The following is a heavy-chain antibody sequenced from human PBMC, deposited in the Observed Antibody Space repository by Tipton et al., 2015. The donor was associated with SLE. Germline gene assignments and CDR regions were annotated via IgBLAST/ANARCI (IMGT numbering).Heavy chain of an antibody. Sequence: PGLVKPSETLSLTCTVSGGSVSSGGSGSYYWSWIRQPPGKGLEWIGYIYYSGSTNYNPSLKSRVTISVDTSKNQFSLKLSSLTAADTAVYYCARDGWAVAAFDIWGQGTMVTVSS. CDR1: GGSVSSGGSGSYY. CDR2: IYYSGST. D-gene: IGHD6-19*01. CDR3: ARDGWAVAAFDI. V-gene: IGHV4-61*01. J-gene: IGHJ3*02.